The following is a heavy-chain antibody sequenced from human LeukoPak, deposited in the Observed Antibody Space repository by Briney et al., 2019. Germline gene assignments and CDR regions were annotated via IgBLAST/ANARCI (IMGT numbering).Heavy chain of an antibody. D-gene: IGHD5-12*01. CDR1: GFTFGDYA. Sequence: GGSLRLSCTASGFTFGDYAMSWVRQAPGKGLEWVGFIRSKAYGGTTEYAASVKGRFTISRDDSKSIAYLQMSSLKTEDTAVYYCTRAGYSGFTRYYFDYWGQGTLVTVSS. CDR3: TRAGYSGFTRYYFDY. CDR2: IRSKAYGGTT. V-gene: IGHV3-49*04. J-gene: IGHJ4*02.